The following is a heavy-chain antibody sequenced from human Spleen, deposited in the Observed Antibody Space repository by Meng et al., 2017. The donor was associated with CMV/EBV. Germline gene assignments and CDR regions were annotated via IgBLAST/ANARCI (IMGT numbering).Heavy chain of an antibody. Sequence: SISSSSYYWGWSRQPPEKGLEWIGSIYYSGSTYYNPSLKSRVTMSLDTSKNQFSLKLSSVTAADTAVYYCARHWGSIAAAGTIWFDPWGQGTLVTVSS. CDR1: SISSSSYY. CDR2: IYYSGST. J-gene: IGHJ5*02. CDR3: ARHWGSIAAAGTIWFDP. D-gene: IGHD6-13*01. V-gene: IGHV4-39*01.